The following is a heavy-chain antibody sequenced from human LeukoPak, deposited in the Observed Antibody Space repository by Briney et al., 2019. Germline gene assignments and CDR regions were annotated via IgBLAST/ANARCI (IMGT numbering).Heavy chain of an antibody. D-gene: IGHD3-22*01. Sequence: GGSLRLSCAASGFTFSDYWMHWVRQAPRKGPVWVSRINFDANNTLYADSVKGRFTISRDNAKNSLYLQMNSLRAEDTAVYYCARDHSPYYYDSSGYYLDYWGQGTLVTVSS. CDR2: INFDANNT. CDR3: ARDHSPYYYDSSGYYLDY. J-gene: IGHJ4*02. CDR1: GFTFSDYW. V-gene: IGHV3-74*01.